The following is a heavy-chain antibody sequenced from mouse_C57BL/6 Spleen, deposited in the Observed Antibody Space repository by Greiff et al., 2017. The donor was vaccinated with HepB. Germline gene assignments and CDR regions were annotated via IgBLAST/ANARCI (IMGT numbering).Heavy chain of an antibody. CDR2: FHPYNDDT. CDR3: ARGDYYGSNFYAMDY. CDR1: GYTFTTYP. D-gene: IGHD1-1*01. J-gene: IGHJ4*01. V-gene: IGHV1-47*01. Sequence: QVQLQQSGAELVKPGASVKMSCKASGYTFTTYPIEWMKQTHGKSLEWIGNFHPYNDDTKYNEKFKGKATLTVEKSSSTGYLELSRLTSDDSAVDDCARGDYYGSNFYAMDYWGQGTSVTVSS.